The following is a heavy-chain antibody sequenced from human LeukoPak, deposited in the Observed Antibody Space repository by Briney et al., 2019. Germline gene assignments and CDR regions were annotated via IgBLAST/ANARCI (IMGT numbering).Heavy chain of an antibody. V-gene: IGHV6-1*01. Sequence: SQTLSLTFAISGDSVSSNSAAWNSIRQSPSRGLEWLGRTYYRSKWYKDYAVSVKGRLTISEDTSKNQFSLQLNSVTPEDTAVYYCARSISGRGDWGQGTLVTVST. CDR2: TYYRSKWYK. D-gene: IGHD1-26*01. CDR1: GDSVSSNSAA. CDR3: ARSISGRGD. J-gene: IGHJ4*02.